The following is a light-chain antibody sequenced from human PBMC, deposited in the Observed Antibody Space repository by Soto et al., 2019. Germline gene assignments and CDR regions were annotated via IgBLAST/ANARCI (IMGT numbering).Light chain of an antibody. Sequence: DIQMTQSPSPLSASVGDTVTVTCRASQPIGTSLHWYQQKPGKAPELLIYAASTLQSGVPSRFSGSVSGTDFTINICCLQSEDCATYDCQQYYSFPITFGQGTRLEIK. CDR2: AAS. CDR1: QPIGTS. CDR3: QQYYSFPIT. J-gene: IGKJ5*01. V-gene: IGKV1-39*01.